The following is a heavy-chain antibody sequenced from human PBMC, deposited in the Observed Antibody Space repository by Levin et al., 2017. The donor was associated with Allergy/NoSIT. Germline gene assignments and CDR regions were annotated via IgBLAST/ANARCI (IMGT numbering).Heavy chain of an antibody. CDR1: GFTFSDYY. V-gene: IGHV3-11*01. CDR3: ARDGHIAAHDY. D-gene: IGHD6-6*01. J-gene: IGHJ4*02. Sequence: GESLKISCAASGFTFSDYYMSWIRQAPGKGLEWVSYISSSGSTIYYADSVKGRFTISRDNAKNSLYLQMNSLRAEDTAVYYCARDGHIAAHDYWGQGTLVTVSS. CDR2: ISSSGSTI.